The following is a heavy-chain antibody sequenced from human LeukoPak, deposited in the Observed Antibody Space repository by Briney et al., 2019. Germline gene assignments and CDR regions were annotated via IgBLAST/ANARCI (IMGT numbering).Heavy chain of an antibody. J-gene: IGHJ4*02. D-gene: IGHD4-11*01. CDR2: IYSGGST. CDR3: ARDLLGNYPDY. V-gene: IGHV3-53*01. CDR1: GSTVSSNY. Sequence: GGSLRLSCAASGSTVSSNYMSWVRQAPGKGLEWVSVIYSGGSTYYADSVKGRFTISRDNAKNSPYLQMNSLRAEDTAVYYCARDLLGNYPDYWGQGTLVTVSS.